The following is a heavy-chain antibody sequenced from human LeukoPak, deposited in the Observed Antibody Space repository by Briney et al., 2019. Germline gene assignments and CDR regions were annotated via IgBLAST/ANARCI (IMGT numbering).Heavy chain of an antibody. V-gene: IGHV1-8*01. J-gene: IGHJ3*02. Sequence: ASVKVSCKASGYTFTSYDINWVRQATGQGLEWMGWMNPNSGNTGYAQKFQGRVTMTRNTSISTAYMELSSLRSEDTAVYYCARDPSPETYYYDSSGYHDAFDIWGQGTMVTVSS. D-gene: IGHD3-22*01. CDR1: GYTFTSYD. CDR3: ARDPSPETYYYDSSGYHDAFDI. CDR2: MNPNSGNT.